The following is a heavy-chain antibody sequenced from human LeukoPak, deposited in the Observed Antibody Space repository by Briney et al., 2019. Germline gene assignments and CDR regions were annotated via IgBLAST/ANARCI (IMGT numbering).Heavy chain of an antibody. V-gene: IGHV1-69*01. CDR1: GGTFSSYA. D-gene: IGHD3-22*01. Sequence: GASVKVSCKASGGTFSSYAISWVRQAPGQGLEWMGGIIPIFGTANYAQKFQGRVTITADESTSTAYMELSSLRSEDTAVYYCARTTYYYDSSYWFDPWGQGTLVTVSS. J-gene: IGHJ5*02. CDR3: ARTTYYYDSSYWFDP. CDR2: IIPIFGTA.